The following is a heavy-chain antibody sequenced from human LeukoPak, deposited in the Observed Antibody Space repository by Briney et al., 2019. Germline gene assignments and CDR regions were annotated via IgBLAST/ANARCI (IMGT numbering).Heavy chain of an antibody. Sequence: GGSLRLSCAASGFTFSSYSMNWVRQAPGKGLEWVSYISSSGGTMYYADSVKGRFTISRDNAKNSLYLQMNSLRAEDTAVYYCARVAYCAGDCHHMDSWGQGTLVTVSS. CDR1: GFTFSSYS. V-gene: IGHV3-48*04. D-gene: IGHD2-21*02. CDR2: ISSSGGTM. J-gene: IGHJ4*02. CDR3: ARVAYCAGDCHHMDS.